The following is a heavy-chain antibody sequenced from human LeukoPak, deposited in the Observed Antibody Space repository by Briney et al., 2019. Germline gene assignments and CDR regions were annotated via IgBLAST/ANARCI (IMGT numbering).Heavy chain of an antibody. V-gene: IGHV3-23*01. CDR2: ISNSGDST. D-gene: IGHD3-16*01. J-gene: IGHJ3*02. Sequence: GGSLRLSCAASGFTFSTYAMSWVRQAPGKGLEWVSGISNSGDSTYYADSVKGRFTISRENAKNSFYLQMNSLRAGDTAIYYCARAHVGWGLAFDIWGQGTVVIVSS. CDR1: GFTFSTYA. CDR3: ARAHVGWGLAFDI.